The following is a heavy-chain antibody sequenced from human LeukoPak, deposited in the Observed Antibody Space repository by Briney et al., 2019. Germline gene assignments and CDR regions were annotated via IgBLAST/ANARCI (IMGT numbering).Heavy chain of an antibody. V-gene: IGHV4-4*02. CDR2: IYHSGST. D-gene: IGHD4-23*01. CDR3: ATLTGGDDAFDI. CDR1: GGSISSSNW. J-gene: IGHJ3*02. Sequence: KPSETLSLTCAVSGGSISSSNWWSWVRQPPGKGLEWIGEIYHSGSTNYNPSLKSRVTISVLTSKNRFSLKLSSVTAADTAVYYCATLTGGDDAFDIWGQGTMVTVSS.